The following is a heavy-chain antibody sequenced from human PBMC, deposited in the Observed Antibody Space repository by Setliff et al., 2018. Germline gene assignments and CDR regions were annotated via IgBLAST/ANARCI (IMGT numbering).Heavy chain of an antibody. V-gene: IGHV4-61*09. CDR2: IYTSWST. J-gene: IGHJ6*03. Sequence: PSETLSLTCTVSDDSISSRHYYWSWIRQPAGKGLEWLGQIYTSWSTNYNPSLKGRATLSIDASKKQFSLKLTSVTAADTAVYYCGRTMTYYYLCMDVWGNGTTVTVSS. CDR3: GRTMTYYYLCMDV. CDR1: DDSISSRHYY.